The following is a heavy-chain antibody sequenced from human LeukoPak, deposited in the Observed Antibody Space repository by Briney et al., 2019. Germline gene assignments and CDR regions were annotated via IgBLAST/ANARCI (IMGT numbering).Heavy chain of an antibody. V-gene: IGHV3-48*02. CDR2: IRGSGGTT. J-gene: IGHJ4*02. CDR1: GFTFSRYS. Sequence: PGGSLRLSCAASGFTFSRYSMNWVRQAPGKGLEWVSYIRGSGGTTYYADSVKGRFTISRDNAKNSLYLQLNSLRDEDTAVYYCVRDPDALDYWGRGTLVTVSS. CDR3: VRDPDALDY.